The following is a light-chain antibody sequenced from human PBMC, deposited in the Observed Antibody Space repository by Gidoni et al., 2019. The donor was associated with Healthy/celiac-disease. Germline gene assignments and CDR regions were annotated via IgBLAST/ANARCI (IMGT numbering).Light chain of an antibody. CDR1: SSDVGGYNY. J-gene: IGLJ2*01. Sequence: QSALTQPRSVSGSPGQSVTISCPGTSSDVGGYNYVSWYQQHPGKAPKLMIYDVSKRPSGVPDRVSGSKSGNTASLTIAGLQAEDEADYYCCSYAGSYTVVFGGGTKLTVL. CDR2: DVS. CDR3: CSYAGSYTVV. V-gene: IGLV2-11*01.